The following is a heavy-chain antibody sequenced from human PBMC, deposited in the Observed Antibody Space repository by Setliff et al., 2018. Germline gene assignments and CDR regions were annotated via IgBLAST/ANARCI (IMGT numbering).Heavy chain of an antibody. CDR1: GYTLTELS. D-gene: IGHD3-22*01. Sequence: SVKVSCKVSGYTLTELSRHWVRQAPGKGLEWMGGFDPEDGETIYAQKFQGRVTMTEDTSTDTAYMELSSLRSEDTAVYYCARDKATYYDSSGYYFTSSMDAWGKGTTVTVSS. CDR3: ARDKATYYDSSGYYFTSSMDA. V-gene: IGHV1-24*01. J-gene: IGHJ6*04. CDR2: FDPEDGET.